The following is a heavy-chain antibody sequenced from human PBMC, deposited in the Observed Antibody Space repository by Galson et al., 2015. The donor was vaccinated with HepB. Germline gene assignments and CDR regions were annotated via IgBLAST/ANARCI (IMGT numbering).Heavy chain of an antibody. CDR1: GFTFSSYG. CDR3: ARTHGDYQYYYYYMDV. V-gene: IGHV3-33*01. J-gene: IGHJ6*03. D-gene: IGHD4-17*01. Sequence: SLRLSCAASGFTFSSYGMHWVRQAPGKGLEWVAVIWYDGSNKYYADSVKGRFTISRDNSKNTLYLQMNSLRAEDTAVYYCARTHGDYQYYYYYMDVWGKGTTVTVSS. CDR2: IWYDGSNK.